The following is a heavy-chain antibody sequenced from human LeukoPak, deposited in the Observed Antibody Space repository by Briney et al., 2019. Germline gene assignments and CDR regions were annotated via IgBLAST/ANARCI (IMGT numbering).Heavy chain of an antibody. CDR1: GFTFNDYY. Sequence: WGSLRLSCAASGFTFNDYYMSWIRQAPGKGLEWLSYINIGGTNTHYADSVKGRFTISRDNAKKSLYLEMNNMRAEDTAVYYCATDGAGFDTWGQGVLVTVSS. CDR3: ATDGAGFDT. V-gene: IGHV3-11*01. CDR2: INIGGTNT. J-gene: IGHJ5*02.